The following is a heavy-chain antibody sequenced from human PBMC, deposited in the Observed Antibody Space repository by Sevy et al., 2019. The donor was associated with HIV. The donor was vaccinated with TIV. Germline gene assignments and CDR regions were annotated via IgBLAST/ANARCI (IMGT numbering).Heavy chain of an antibody. D-gene: IGHD4-17*01. Sequence: GASVKVSCKASGGTFSSYAISWVRQAPGQGLEWMGGIIPIFGTANYAQKFQGRVTITADESTSTAYMELSSLRSEDTAVYYCARRPDRTTPYGWFDPWGQGTLVTVSS. V-gene: IGHV1-69*13. CDR2: IIPIFGTA. J-gene: IGHJ5*02. CDR3: ARRPDRTTPYGWFDP. CDR1: GGTFSSYA.